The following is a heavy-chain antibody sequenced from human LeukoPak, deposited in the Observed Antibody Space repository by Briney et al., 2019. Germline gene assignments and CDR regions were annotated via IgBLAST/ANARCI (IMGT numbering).Heavy chain of an antibody. D-gene: IGHD1-26*01. V-gene: IGHV3-30*18. Sequence: GGSLRLSCAASGFTFSSYGMHWVRQAPGKGLEWVAVISYGGSNKYYADSVKGRFTISRDNSKNTLYLQMNSLRAEDTAVYYCAKGGSYFHYYYGMDVWGQGTTVTVSS. J-gene: IGHJ6*02. CDR3: AKGGSYFHYYYGMDV. CDR1: GFTFSSYG. CDR2: ISYGGSNK.